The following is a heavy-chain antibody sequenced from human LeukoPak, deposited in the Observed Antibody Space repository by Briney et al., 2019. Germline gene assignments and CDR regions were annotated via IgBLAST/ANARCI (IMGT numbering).Heavy chain of an antibody. J-gene: IGHJ4*02. Sequence: GGSLRLSCAASGFIFDDFAMHWVRQVPGKGPEWVSGINSNNGIIGYADSVKGRFSISRDNAKDSLYLQMNSLRPEDTALYYCTKDFYRDFYDSVDYYFHYWGQGTLVTVSS. CDR1: GFIFDDFA. CDR2: INSNNGII. V-gene: IGHV3-9*01. D-gene: IGHD3-22*01. CDR3: TKDFYRDFYDSVDYYFHY.